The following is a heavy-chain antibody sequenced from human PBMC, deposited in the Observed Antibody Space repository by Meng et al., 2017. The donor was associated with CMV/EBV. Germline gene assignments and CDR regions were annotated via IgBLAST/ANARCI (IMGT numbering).Heavy chain of an antibody. CDR3: ARLGGDIVLMNA. CDR2: ISWNSGSI. V-gene: IGHV3-9*01. Sequence: SLKISCAASGFTFDDYAMHWVRQAPGKGLEWVSGISWNSGSIGYADSVKGRFTISRDNAKNSLYLQMNSLRAEDTAVYYCARLGGDIVLMNAWGQGTLVTVSS. J-gene: IGHJ5*02. D-gene: IGHD2-8*01. CDR1: GFTFDDYA.